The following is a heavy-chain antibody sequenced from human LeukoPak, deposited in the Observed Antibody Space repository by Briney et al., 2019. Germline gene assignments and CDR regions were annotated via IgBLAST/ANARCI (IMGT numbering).Heavy chain of an antibody. Sequence: PGGSLRLSCAASGFTFSSYGMHWVRQAPGKGLEWVAVIWYGGSNKYYADSVKGRFTISRDNSKNTLYLQMNSLRAEDTAVYYCAKDPSSGRPAYYFDYWGQGTLVTVSS. CDR2: IWYGGSNK. D-gene: IGHD1-26*01. V-gene: IGHV3-30*02. J-gene: IGHJ4*02. CDR1: GFTFSSYG. CDR3: AKDPSSGRPAYYFDY.